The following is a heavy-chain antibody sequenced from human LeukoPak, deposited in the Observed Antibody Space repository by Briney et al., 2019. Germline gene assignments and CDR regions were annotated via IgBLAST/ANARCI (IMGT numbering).Heavy chain of an antibody. CDR1: GLSFRSYN. CDR2: ITSSSSFI. CDR3: ARDMPGRDCSGGSCYGYGLDV. V-gene: IGHV3-21*01. D-gene: IGHD2-15*01. Sequence: GSSLRLSCEASGLSFRSYNMNWVRQASGKGLEWICSITSSSSFIYHAESVKGRFTISRDNAKTSLYLQMNSLRAEDTAVYYCARDMPGRDCSGGSCYGYGLDVWGQGTTVTVSS. J-gene: IGHJ6*02.